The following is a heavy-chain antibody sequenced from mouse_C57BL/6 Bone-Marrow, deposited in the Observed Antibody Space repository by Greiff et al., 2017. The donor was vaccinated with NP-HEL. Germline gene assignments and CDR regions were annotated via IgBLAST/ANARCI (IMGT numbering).Heavy chain of an antibody. CDR2: IDPSDSYT. CDR3: ARGDSPYSDYFDY. Sequence: VKLQQPGAELVKPGASVKLSCKASGYTFTSYWMQWVKQRPGQGLEWIGEIDPSDSYTNYNQKFKGKATLTVDTSSSTAYMQLSSLTSEDSAVYYCARGDSPYSDYFDYWGQGTTRTVSS. V-gene: IGHV1-50*01. J-gene: IGHJ2*01. CDR1: GYTFTSYW. D-gene: IGHD3-2*01.